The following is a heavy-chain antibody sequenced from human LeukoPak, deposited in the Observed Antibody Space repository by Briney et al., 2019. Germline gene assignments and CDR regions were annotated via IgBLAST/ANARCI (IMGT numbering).Heavy chain of an antibody. CDR2: IYPGDSDT. V-gene: IGHV5-51*01. J-gene: IGHJ4*02. Sequence: GESLKISGKGSRYSLTCYWIGWVRQMPVKWLEWMGIIYPGDSDTRYRPSFQGQVTISVDKSISTAYLQWSSLKASDTAMYYCARQDGNSKYYFDYWGQGTLVTVSS. CDR3: ARQDGNSKYYFDY. CDR1: RYSLTCYW. D-gene: IGHD1-1*01.